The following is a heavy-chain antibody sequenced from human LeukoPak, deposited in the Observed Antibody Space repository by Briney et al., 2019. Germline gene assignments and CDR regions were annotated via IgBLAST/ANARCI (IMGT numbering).Heavy chain of an antibody. CDR1: GYSLTTNW. CDR3: AKSSYRGAIAAAGVDY. Sequence: GESLKISCKASGYSLTTNWIGWVRQMPGQGLEWMGIIFPGDSDTRYSPSFQGQVTISAAKSISTAYLQWRSLKASDTAIYYCAKSSYRGAIAAAGVDYWGQGTLVTVSS. J-gene: IGHJ4*02. V-gene: IGHV5-51*01. D-gene: IGHD6-13*01. CDR2: IFPGDSDT.